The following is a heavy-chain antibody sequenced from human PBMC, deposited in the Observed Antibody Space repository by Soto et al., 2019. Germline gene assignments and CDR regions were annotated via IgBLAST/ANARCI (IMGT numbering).Heavy chain of an antibody. CDR1: GFTFSSSA. CDR2: IDSAFAA. Sequence: GGSLRLSXAASGFTFSSSAMTWVRQTPGKGLEWVSSIDSAFAAYYSDSLKGHFTISRDNSKNTVYLQMNSLRADDTAVYYCAKDQWQLMHWGRGTLVTVSS. J-gene: IGHJ4*01. D-gene: IGHD6-19*01. CDR3: AKDQWQLMH. V-gene: IGHV3-23*05.